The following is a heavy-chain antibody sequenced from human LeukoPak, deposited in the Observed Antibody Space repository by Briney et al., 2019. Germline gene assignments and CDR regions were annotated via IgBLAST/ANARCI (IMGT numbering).Heavy chain of an antibody. J-gene: IGHJ4*02. V-gene: IGHV1-2*02. CDR2: INPNSGGT. CDR3: ARGEGEKVVILPADFDY. Sequence: ASVKVSCKASGYTFTGYYMHWVRQAPGQGLEWMGWINPNSGGTNYAQKLQGRVTMTTDTSTSTAYMELRSLRSDDTAVYYCARGEGEKVVILPADFDYWGQGTLVTVSS. CDR1: GYTFTGYY. D-gene: IGHD2-2*01.